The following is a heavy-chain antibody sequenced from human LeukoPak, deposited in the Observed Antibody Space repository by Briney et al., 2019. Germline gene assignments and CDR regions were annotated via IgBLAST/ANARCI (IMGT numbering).Heavy chain of an antibody. CDR3: AKEINGEGGQDKYYYYGMDV. D-gene: IGHD2-8*01. CDR1: GFTFSSYS. V-gene: IGHV3-48*01. CDR2: ISSSSSTI. J-gene: IGHJ6*02. Sequence: PGGSLRLSCAASGFTFSSYSMNWVRQAPGKGLEWVSYISSSSSTIYYADSVKGRFTISRDNAKNSLYLQMNSLRAEDTAVYYCAKEINGEGGQDKYYYYGMDVWGQGTTVTVSS.